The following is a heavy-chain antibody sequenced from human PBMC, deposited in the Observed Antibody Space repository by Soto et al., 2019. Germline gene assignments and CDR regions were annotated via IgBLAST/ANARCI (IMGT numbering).Heavy chain of an antibody. CDR1: GYTFTSYY. CDR3: AKDLTRQLAYWLDP. V-gene: IGHV1-2*02. CDR2: INPGGGGT. D-gene: IGHD6-6*01. J-gene: IGHJ5*02. Sequence: GASVKVSCKASGYTFTSYYIHWVRQAPGQGLEWVAMINPGGGGTEYAQKFQGRVTLTRDTSIATAYLTLTSLTSDDTALYYCAKDLTRQLAYWLDPWGQGTQVTVSS.